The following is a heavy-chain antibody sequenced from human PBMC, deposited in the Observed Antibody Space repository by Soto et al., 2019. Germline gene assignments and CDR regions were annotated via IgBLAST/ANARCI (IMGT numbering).Heavy chain of an antibody. J-gene: IGHJ4*02. Sequence: SETLSLTCAVYGGSFSGYYWSWIRQPPGKGLEWIGEINHSGSTNYNPSLKSRVTISVDTSKNQFSLKLSSVTAADTAVYYCAGRPRHGYETQGDYWGQGTLVTVSS. CDR3: AGRPRHGYETQGDY. D-gene: IGHD5-12*01. CDR2: INHSGST. CDR1: GGSFSGYY. V-gene: IGHV4-34*01.